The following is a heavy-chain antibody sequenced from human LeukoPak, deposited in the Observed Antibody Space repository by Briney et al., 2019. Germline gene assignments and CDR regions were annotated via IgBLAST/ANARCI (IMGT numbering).Heavy chain of an antibody. V-gene: IGHV1-3*03. Sequence: ASVKVFCKASGYTFTSYAMHWVRQAPGQRLEWMGWINAGNGNTKYSQEFQGRVTITRDTSASTAYMELSSLRSEDMAVYYCARAMPIAAAAGPPGGRIMFDPWGQGTLVTVSS. CDR1: GYTFTSYA. CDR2: INAGNGNT. J-gene: IGHJ5*02. D-gene: IGHD6-13*01. CDR3: ARAMPIAAAAGPPGGRIMFDP.